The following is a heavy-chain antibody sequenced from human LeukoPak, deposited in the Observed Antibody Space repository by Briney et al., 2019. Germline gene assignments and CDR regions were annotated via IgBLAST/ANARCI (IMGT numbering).Heavy chain of an antibody. V-gene: IGHV3-21*01. CDR2: ISSSTTYT. D-gene: IGHD6-19*01. Sequence: GGSLRLSCAASGFTFSSYAMSWVRQAPGKGLEWVSSISSSTTYTYYADSVKGRFTISRDNAKKSLYLQMNSLRADDTALYYCARDSTADLDYWGQGTLVTVSS. CDR3: ARDSTADLDY. CDR1: GFTFSSYA. J-gene: IGHJ4*02.